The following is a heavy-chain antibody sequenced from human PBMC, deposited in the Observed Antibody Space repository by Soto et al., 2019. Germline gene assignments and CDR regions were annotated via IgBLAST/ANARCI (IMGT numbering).Heavy chain of an antibody. CDR2: ISGGGTTM. D-gene: IGHD3-10*01. V-gene: IGHV3-11*01. CDR1: GFRFSDHY. Sequence: QVQLVESGGGLVEPGGSLRLSCAASGFRFSDHYMTWSRQAPGKGLEWVSKISGGGTTMYYADSVKGRFTVSRDNANNSLYLQMISLSAEDTAVYYCAGDPYYYGSAFWGQGPLVTVSS. CDR3: AGDPYYYGSAF. J-gene: IGHJ4*02.